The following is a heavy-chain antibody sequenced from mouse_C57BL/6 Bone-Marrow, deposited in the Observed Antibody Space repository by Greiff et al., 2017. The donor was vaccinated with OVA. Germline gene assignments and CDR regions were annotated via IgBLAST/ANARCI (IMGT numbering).Heavy chain of an antibody. CDR3: ARPRIYYGYDEGDYYAMDY. J-gene: IGHJ4*01. CDR2: ILPSIGRT. Sequence: QVQLQQSGSELRSPGSSVKLSCKGFDSEVFPIAYMSWVRQKPGHGFEWIGGILPSIGRTIYGEKFEDKATLDADTLSNTAYLELNSLTSEDSAIYYCARPRIYYGYDEGDYYAMDYWGQGTSVTVSS. CDR1: DSEVFPIAY. V-gene: IGHV15-2*01. D-gene: IGHD2-2*01.